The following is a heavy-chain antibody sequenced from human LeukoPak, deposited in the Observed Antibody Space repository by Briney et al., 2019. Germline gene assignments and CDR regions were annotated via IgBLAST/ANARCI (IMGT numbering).Heavy chain of an antibody. D-gene: IGHD2-15*01. CDR2: ISSSGSTI. CDR1: GFTFSDYY. J-gene: IGHJ4*02. Sequence: EGSLRLSCAASGFTFSDYYMSWIRQAPGKGLEWVSYISSSGSTIYYADSVKGRFTISRDNAKNSLYLQMNSLRAEDTAVYYCARDLLSGVADYWGQGTLVTVSS. V-gene: IGHV3-11*01. CDR3: ARDLLSGVADY.